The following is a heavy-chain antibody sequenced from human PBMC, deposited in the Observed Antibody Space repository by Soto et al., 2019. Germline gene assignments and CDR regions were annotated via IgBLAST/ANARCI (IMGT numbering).Heavy chain of an antibody. CDR1: GGSIRSNNR. J-gene: IGHJ5*02. CDR3: ARGGTGTSRWFDP. Sequence: PSDTLSVTCAVSGGSIRSNNRWSWIRQPPGKGLEWIGYIYHSGSTYYNPSLKSRVTISVDRSKNQFSLKLSSVTAADTAVYYCARGGTGTSRWFDPWGQGTLVTVSS. V-gene: IGHV4-30-2*01. CDR2: IYHSGST. D-gene: IGHD1-7*01.